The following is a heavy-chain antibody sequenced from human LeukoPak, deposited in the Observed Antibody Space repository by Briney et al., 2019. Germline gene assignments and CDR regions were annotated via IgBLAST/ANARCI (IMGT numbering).Heavy chain of an antibody. Sequence: PSETLYLTCTVSGGSISSYYWSWLRQPPGKGLVGIGYIYYSGSTHYNPSLKSRVTISVDTSKNQFSLKLSSVTAGDTAVYYCARESRYYYDSSGYYYEWFDPWGQGTLVTVSS. CDR3: ARESRYYYDSSGYYYEWFDP. CDR2: IYYSGST. J-gene: IGHJ5*02. V-gene: IGHV4-59*01. CDR1: GGSISSYY. D-gene: IGHD3-22*01.